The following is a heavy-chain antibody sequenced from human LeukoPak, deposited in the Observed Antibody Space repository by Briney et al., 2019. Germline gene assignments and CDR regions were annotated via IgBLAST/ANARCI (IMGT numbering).Heavy chain of an antibody. D-gene: IGHD6-19*01. CDR1: GYTFTGYY. CDR3: ARAPGIAVAGALYYYYYYYMDV. J-gene: IGHJ6*03. Sequence: ASVKVSCKASGYTFTGYYMHWVRQAPGQGLEWMGWINPNSGGTNYAQKFQGRVTITRNTSISTAYMELSSLRSEDTAVYYCARAPGIAVAGALYYYYYYYMDVWGKGTTVTVSS. V-gene: IGHV1-2*02. CDR2: INPNSGGT.